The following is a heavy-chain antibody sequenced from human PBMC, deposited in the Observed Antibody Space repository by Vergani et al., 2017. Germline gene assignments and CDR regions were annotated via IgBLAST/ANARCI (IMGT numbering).Heavy chain of an antibody. Sequence: EVQLVQSGAEVKKPGESLKISCKGSGYSFTSYWIGWVRQMPGKGLEWMGIIYPGDSDTRYSPSFQGQVTISADKSISPAYLQWSSLKASDTAMYYCARMDSSPRSPYYYYYYMDVWGKGTTVTVSS. J-gene: IGHJ6*03. V-gene: IGHV5-51*01. CDR2: IYPGDSDT. D-gene: IGHD6-19*01. CDR1: GYSFTSYW. CDR3: ARMDSSPRSPYYYYYYMDV.